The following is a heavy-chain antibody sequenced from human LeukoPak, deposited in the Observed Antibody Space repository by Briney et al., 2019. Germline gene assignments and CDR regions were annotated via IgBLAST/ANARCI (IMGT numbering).Heavy chain of an antibody. D-gene: IGHD4-11*01. V-gene: IGHV1-46*01. CDR2: INPSSGST. CDR3: ARDRNANDY. CDR1: GYTFTSYF. J-gene: IGHJ4*02. Sequence: ASVKVSCKASGYTFTSYFMHWVRQAPGQGLGWMGRINPSSGSTSYAQKFQGRVTMTRDTSTSTVYMDLSSLRSEDTAVYYCARDRNANDYWGQGTLVTVSS.